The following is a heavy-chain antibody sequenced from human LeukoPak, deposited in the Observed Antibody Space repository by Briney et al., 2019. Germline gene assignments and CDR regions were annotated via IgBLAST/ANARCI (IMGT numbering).Heavy chain of an antibody. Sequence: PGGSLRLSCVASGFTFSTYGMSWVRQAPGKGLEWVSAISGSGGSTYYADSVKDRFTISRDNSKNTLYLQMNSLRAEDTAVYYCAGSWSPYDAFDIWGQGTMVSVSS. CDR2: ISGSGGST. CDR1: GFTFSTYG. V-gene: IGHV3-23*01. D-gene: IGHD6-13*01. CDR3: AGSWSPYDAFDI. J-gene: IGHJ3*02.